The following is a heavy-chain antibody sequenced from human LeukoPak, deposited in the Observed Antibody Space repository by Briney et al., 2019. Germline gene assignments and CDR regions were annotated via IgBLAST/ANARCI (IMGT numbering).Heavy chain of an antibody. CDR2: ISSSSSYI. V-gene: IGHV3-21*01. J-gene: IGHJ4*02. D-gene: IGHD3-10*01. CDR1: GFTFSSYS. Sequence: GGSLRLSCAASGFTFSSYSMNWVRQAPGKGLEWVSSISSSSSYIYYADSVKGRFTISRDNAKNSLYLQMNSLRAEDTAVYYCAAIYGSGDFDYWGQGTLVTASS. CDR3: AAIYGSGDFDY.